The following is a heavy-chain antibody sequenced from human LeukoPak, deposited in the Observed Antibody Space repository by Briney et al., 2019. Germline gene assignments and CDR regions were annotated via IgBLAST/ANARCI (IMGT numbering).Heavy chain of an antibody. Sequence: SETLSLTCTVSGYSISSGYYWGWIRQPPGKGLEWIGSIYHSGSTYYNPSLKSRVTISVDTSKNQFSLKLSSVTAADTAVYYCARTIAVAGPPGAFDIWGQGTMVTVSS. CDR1: GYSISSGYY. V-gene: IGHV4-38-2*02. D-gene: IGHD6-19*01. J-gene: IGHJ3*02. CDR2: IYHSGST. CDR3: ARTIAVAGPPGAFDI.